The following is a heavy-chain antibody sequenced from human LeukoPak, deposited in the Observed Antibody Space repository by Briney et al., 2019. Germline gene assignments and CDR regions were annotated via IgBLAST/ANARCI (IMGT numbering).Heavy chain of an antibody. V-gene: IGHV5-51*01. CDR3: ARPVEMATSPFDY. J-gene: IGHJ4*02. CDR2: IYPDDSDT. D-gene: IGHD5-24*01. Sequence: GESLKISCKGSGYIFANYWIAWVRQMPGKGLEWMGIIYPDDSDTRYSPSFQGQVTISADKSIATAYLQWSGLKASDTAMYYCARPVEMATSPFDYWGQGTLVTLSS. CDR1: GYIFANYW.